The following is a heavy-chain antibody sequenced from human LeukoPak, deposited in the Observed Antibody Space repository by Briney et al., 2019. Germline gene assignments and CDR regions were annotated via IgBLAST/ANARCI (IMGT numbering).Heavy chain of an antibody. CDR1: GFTFDDYA. V-gene: IGHV3-9*01. CDR3: AKRAGTQDYFDY. D-gene: IGHD6-19*01. J-gene: IGHJ4*02. Sequence: GGSLRLPCAASGFTFDDYAMHWVRQAPGKGLEWVSGISWNSGSIGYADSVKGRFTISRVNAKNSLYLQMNSLRAEDTALYYCAKRAGTQDYFDYWGQGTLVTVSS. CDR2: ISWNSGSI.